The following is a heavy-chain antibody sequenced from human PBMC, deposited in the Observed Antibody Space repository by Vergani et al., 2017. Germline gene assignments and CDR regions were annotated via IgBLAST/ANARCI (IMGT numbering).Heavy chain of an antibody. Sequence: QVQLVESGGGVVQPGRSLRLSCAASGCTFSSYAMHWVRQAPGKGLEWVAVISYDGSNKYYADSVKGRFTISRDNSKNTLYLQMNSLRAEDTAVYYCARENTGIAARPNLHYYYYYKDVWGKGTTVTVSS. CDR3: ARENTGIAARPNLHYYYYYKDV. J-gene: IGHJ6*03. CDR1: GCTFSSYA. CDR2: ISYDGSNK. D-gene: IGHD6-6*01. V-gene: IGHV3-30-3*01.